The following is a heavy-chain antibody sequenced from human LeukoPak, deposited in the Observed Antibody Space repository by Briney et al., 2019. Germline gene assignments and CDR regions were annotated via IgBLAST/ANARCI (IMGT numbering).Heavy chain of an antibody. CDR2: ISTGSSTI. V-gene: IGHV3-48*02. CDR3: ARGYSSSWSPSNYFDY. J-gene: IGHJ4*02. CDR1: GFTFSSFS. D-gene: IGHD6-13*01. Sequence: GGSLRLSCAASGFTFSSFSMNWVRQAPGKGLEWVSYISTGSSTIYYADSVKGRFTISRDNAKNSLYLQMNSLRDEDTAVYYCARGYSSSWSPSNYFDYWGQGTLVTVSS.